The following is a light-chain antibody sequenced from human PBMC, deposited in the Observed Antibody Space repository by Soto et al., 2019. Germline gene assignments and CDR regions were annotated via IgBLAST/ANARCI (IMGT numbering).Light chain of an antibody. Sequence: EIVLTQSTGTLYLSPGERATLSCRASQSVSSNYLAWYEQKRGQAPRLLIYAASARATGIPDRFSGSGYGTDFNLTISRLEPEDFAVYYCQQYGSSPRTFGQGTKVDIK. J-gene: IGKJ1*01. CDR3: QQYGSSPRT. CDR1: QSVSSNY. CDR2: AAS. V-gene: IGKV3-20*01.